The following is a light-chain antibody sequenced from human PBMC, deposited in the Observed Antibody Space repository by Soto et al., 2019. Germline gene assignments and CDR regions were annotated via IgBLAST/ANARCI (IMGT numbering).Light chain of an antibody. CDR2: GAS. Sequence: ELVLTQSPATLSVSPGEGVTLSCRARQSVNNNLAWYQQKPGQAPSLLIHGASTRAAGVPARFSGSGSGTEFTLTISSLQSEDSAVYYCQEYNRRPPATFGQGTKVE. CDR1: QSVNNN. V-gene: IGKV3-15*01. J-gene: IGKJ1*01. CDR3: QEYNRRPPAT.